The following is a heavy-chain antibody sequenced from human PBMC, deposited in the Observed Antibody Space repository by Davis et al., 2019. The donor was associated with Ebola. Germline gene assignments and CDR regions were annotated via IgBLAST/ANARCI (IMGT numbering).Heavy chain of an antibody. V-gene: IGHV3-48*04. D-gene: IGHD3-3*01. CDR1: GFTFSSYS. CDR3: ARDHIRFLEWLLYEGGFDY. CDR2: ISSSTSTI. Sequence: GESLKISCVASGFTFSSYSMNWVRQAPGRGLEWVSYISSSTSTIYYADSVKGRFTISRDNAKNSLYLQMNSLRAEDTAVYYCARDHIRFLEWLLYEGGFDYWGQGTLVTVSS. J-gene: IGHJ4*02.